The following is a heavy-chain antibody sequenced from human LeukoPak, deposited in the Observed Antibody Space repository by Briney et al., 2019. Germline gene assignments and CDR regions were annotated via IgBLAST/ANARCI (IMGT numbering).Heavy chain of an antibody. J-gene: IGHJ4*02. CDR1: GYTFTSYY. CDR3: ATSSGYYSSFDY. D-gene: IGHD5-12*01. Sequence: EASLKVSCKASGYTFTSYYMHWVRQAPGQGLEWMGMITPSGGTTTYAQKFQGRVTMTRKTTTSTVYMEVSSLTSDDTAVYYCATSSGYYSSFDYWGQGTLVTVSS. CDR2: ITPSGGTT. V-gene: IGHV1-46*01.